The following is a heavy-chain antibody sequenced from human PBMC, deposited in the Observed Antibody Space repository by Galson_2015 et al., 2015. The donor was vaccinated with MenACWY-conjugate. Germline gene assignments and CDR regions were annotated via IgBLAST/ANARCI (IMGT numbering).Heavy chain of an antibody. V-gene: IGHV3-7*02. D-gene: IGHD2-21*02. CDR2: IKEEGSET. CDR1: GFTFSLYW. Sequence: SLRLSCAASGFTFSLYWITWVRQAPGKGLEWVANIKEEGSETYDIDSVTGRFIISRDNAKKSLDLQMNSLRAEDTAVYYCARTAGSVPPWGQGTLVTVSS. CDR3: ARTAGSVPP. J-gene: IGHJ5*02.